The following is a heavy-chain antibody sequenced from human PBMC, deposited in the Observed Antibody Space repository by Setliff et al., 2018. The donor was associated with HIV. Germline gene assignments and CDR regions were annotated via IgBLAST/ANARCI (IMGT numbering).Heavy chain of an antibody. CDR2: IIPIFGTA. CDR1: GGTLGSYA. CDR3: ARTWYSGALYYYYYYMDV. D-gene: IGHD1-26*01. V-gene: IGHV1-69*13. J-gene: IGHJ6*03. Sequence: GASVMVSCKVSGGTLGSYAINWVRQAPGQGLEWMGGIIPIFGTANYAQKFQGRVTITADESTSTAYMELSSLRSEDTAVYYCARTWYSGALYYYYYYMDVWGRGTTVTVSS.